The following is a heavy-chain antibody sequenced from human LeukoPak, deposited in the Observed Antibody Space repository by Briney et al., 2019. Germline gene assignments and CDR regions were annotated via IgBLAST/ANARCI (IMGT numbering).Heavy chain of an antibody. J-gene: IGHJ3*02. D-gene: IGHD3-3*01. V-gene: IGHV1-2*06. CDR3: GRVRFWSGDPFEI. CDR1: GYTFTGYY. Sequence: ASVKVSCKASGYTFTGYYIHWVRQAPGHGLEWMGRINPSSGDANYAQKFQGRVTMTRDTSISTTYMELSRLRSDDTAVYYCGRVRFWSGDPFEIWGQGTMVIVSS. CDR2: INPSSGDA.